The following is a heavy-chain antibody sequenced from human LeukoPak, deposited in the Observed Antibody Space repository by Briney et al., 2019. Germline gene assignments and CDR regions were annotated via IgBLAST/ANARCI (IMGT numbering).Heavy chain of an antibody. CDR1: GFTFNNYA. CDR3: ARDVGRGWFDY. Sequence: GGSLRLSCAASGFTFNNYAMSWVRQAPGKGLEWVANIKQDGSERDYVDYVKGRFTISRDNTKNSLHLQMNSLRAEDTAVYYCARDVGRGWFDYWGQGTLVTVSS. CDR2: IKQDGSER. J-gene: IGHJ4*02. D-gene: IGHD6-19*01. V-gene: IGHV3-7*01.